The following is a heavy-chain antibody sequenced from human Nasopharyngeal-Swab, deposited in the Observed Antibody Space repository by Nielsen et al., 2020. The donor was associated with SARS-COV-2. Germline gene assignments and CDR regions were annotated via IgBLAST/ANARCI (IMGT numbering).Heavy chain of an antibody. Sequence: GESLKISCAVSGFTFSGYSMHWVRQAPGKGLEYVSAISDTGDTTYYARSVRGRFTISRDNSKNTLFLQMGSLRTEDVAVYYCVRDQRLGVPMALGRAVFDYWGQGTPVTVSS. CDR2: ISDTGDTT. V-gene: IGHV3-64*01. J-gene: IGHJ4*02. D-gene: IGHD2-8*01. CDR3: VRDQRLGVPMALGRAVFDY. CDR1: GFTFSGYS.